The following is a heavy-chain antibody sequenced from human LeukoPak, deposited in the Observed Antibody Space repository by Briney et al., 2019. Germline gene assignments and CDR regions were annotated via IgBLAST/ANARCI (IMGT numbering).Heavy chain of an antibody. D-gene: IGHD3-22*01. CDR1: GGTFSSYA. CDR2: IIPIFGTA. J-gene: IGHJ6*03. V-gene: IGHV1-69*13. CDR3: ARDTYYYDSSGYYSGYYYYYMDV. Sequence: ASVKVSCKASGGTFSSYAISWVRQAPGQGLEWMGGIIPIFGTANYAQKFQGRVTITADESTSTAYMELSSLRSEDTAVYYCARDTYYYDSSGYYSGYYYYYMDVWGKGTTVTVSS.